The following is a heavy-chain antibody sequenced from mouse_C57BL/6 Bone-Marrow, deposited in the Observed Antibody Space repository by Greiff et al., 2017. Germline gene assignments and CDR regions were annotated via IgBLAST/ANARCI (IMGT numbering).Heavy chain of an antibody. CDR3: ASADYGSSYGWFAY. Sequence: VQLQQSGAELVKPGASVKISCKASGYAFSSYWMNWVKQRPGKGLEWIGQIYPGDGDTNYNGKFKGKATLTADKSSSTAYMQLSSLTSEDSAVYFCASADYGSSYGWFAYWGQGTLVTVSA. V-gene: IGHV1-80*01. CDR1: GYAFSSYW. CDR2: IYPGDGDT. J-gene: IGHJ3*01. D-gene: IGHD1-1*01.